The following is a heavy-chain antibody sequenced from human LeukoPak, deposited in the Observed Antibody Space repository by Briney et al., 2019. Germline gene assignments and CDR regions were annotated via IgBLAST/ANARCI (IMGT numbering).Heavy chain of an antibody. V-gene: IGHV3-7*01. CDR3: AKERYSSSWYRYYFDY. Sequence: PGGSLRLSCAASGFTFTSFYVSWVRQAPGKGLEWVANIKPDGSETYYVGSVKGRFTISRDNAENSLYLQMNSLRADDTAVYYCAKERYSSSWYRYYFDYWGQGTLVTVSS. CDR2: IKPDGSET. D-gene: IGHD6-13*01. CDR1: GFTFTSFY. J-gene: IGHJ4*02.